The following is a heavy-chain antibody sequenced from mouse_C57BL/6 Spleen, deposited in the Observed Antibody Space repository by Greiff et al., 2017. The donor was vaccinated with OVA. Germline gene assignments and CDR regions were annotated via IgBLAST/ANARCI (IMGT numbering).Heavy chain of an antibody. CDR2: IDPSDSDT. Sequence: QVQLQQSGAELVRPGSSVKLSCKASGYTFTSYWMHWVKQRPIQGLEWIGNIDPSDSDTHYNQKFKDKVTLTVDKSSSTAYMQLSSLTSEDSAVCYCARSIVEGYFDVWGTGTTVTVSS. CDR1: GYTFTSYW. CDR3: ARSIVEGYFDV. V-gene: IGHV1-52*01. D-gene: IGHD2-5*01. J-gene: IGHJ1*03.